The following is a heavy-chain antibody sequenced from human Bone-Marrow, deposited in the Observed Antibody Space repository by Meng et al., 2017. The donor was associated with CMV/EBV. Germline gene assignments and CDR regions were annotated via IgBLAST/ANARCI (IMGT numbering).Heavy chain of an antibody. CDR1: FSRYV. D-gene: IGHD2-2*01. CDR3: AKRGYCSSNSCPRYWYFDL. CDR2: IRYDENNE. V-gene: IGHV3-30*02. J-gene: IGHJ2*01. Sequence: FSRYVLVWGRQDPGKGLEWMAFIRYDENNEYYADSGKGGISMSRESSKNTQYLQMNRLRAEGTAVYYWAKRGYCSSNSCPRYWYFDLWGRGTLVTVSS.